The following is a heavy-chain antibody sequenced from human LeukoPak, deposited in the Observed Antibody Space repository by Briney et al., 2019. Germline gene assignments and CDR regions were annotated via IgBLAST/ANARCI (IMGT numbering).Heavy chain of an antibody. CDR3: ARDHTGGDWGPPDDAFDI. Sequence: PSETLSLTCAVSGGSISSYYWSWIRQPPGKGLEWIGYIYYSGSTNYNPTLKSRVTISVDTSKNQFSLKLSSVTAADTAVYYCARDHTGGDWGPPDDAFDIWGQGTMVTVSS. V-gene: IGHV4-59*12. CDR1: GGSISSYY. D-gene: IGHD2-21*02. CDR2: IYYSGST. J-gene: IGHJ3*02.